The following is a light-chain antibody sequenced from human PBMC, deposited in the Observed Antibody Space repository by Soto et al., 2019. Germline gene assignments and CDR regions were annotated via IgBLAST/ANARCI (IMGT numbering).Light chain of an antibody. CDR2: KAS. V-gene: IGKV1-5*03. CDR1: QIISSW. Sequence: DIQMTQSPSTLSGSVGDRVTITCRASQIISSWLAWYQQKPGKAPKLLIYKASTLKSGVPSRFSGSGSGTEFTLTISSLQPDDFATYYCQHYNSYSEAFGQGTKV. CDR3: QHYNSYSEA. J-gene: IGKJ1*01.